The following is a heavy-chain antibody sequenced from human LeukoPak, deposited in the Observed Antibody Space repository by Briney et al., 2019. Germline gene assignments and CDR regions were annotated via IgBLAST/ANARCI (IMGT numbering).Heavy chain of an antibody. CDR1: GGSVSSSNW. D-gene: IGHD5/OR15-5a*01. V-gene: IGHV4-4*02. CDR2: IYHSGST. J-gene: IGHJ5*02. Sequence: SETLSLTCAVSGGSVSSSNWWSWVRQPPGKGLEWIGEIYHSGSTNYNPSLKSRVTISVDKSKNQFSLKLNSVTAADTAVYYCASIVSRSNWFDPWGQGTLVTVSS. CDR3: ASIVSRSNWFDP.